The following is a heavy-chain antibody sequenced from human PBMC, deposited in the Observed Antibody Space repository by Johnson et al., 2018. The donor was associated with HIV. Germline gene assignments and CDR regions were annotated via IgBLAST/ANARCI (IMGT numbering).Heavy chain of an antibody. CDR1: GFTFSSYA. CDR2: ILYDGSNK. Sequence: QVHLVESGGGLVQPGGSLRLSCAASGFTFSSYAMYWVRQAPGKGLEWVAGILYDGSNKYYADSVKGRFTISRDNSKNTLYLQMNSLRAEDTAVYYCARPRRLFEGHDAFDIWGQGTMVTVSS. V-gene: IGHV3-30*04. CDR3: ARPRRLFEGHDAFDI. D-gene: IGHD2-21*01. J-gene: IGHJ3*02.